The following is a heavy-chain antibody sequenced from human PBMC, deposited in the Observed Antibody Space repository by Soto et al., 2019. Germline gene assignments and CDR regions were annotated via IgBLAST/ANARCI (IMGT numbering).Heavy chain of an antibody. D-gene: IGHD3-22*01. CDR2: ILPVFQTA. J-gene: IGHJ4*02. V-gene: IGHV1-69*01. Sequence: QEQLVQSGAEVKKPGSSVKVSCKASGGLFSSYPISWVRQVPGPGLEWIGGILPVFQTAYYTQRFQGRVTIAADESTNTAYMELSSLRSEDTAIYYCARGGSGYTWFNEFWGQGTLVTVSS. CDR3: ARGGSGYTWFNEF. CDR1: GGLFSSYP.